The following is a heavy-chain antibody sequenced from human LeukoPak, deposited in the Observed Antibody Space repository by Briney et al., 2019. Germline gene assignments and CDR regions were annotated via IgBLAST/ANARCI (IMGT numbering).Heavy chain of an antibody. CDR2: INAGNGDT. J-gene: IGHJ4*02. V-gene: IGHV1-3*01. Sequence: WASVKVSCTASGYTFTNYAVNWLRQAPGQRLEWMGWINAGNGDTKFSQNYQARVTITRDASASTAYMELSSLTSEDTAVYFCARGLWSAHRREYYFDSWGQGTLVTVSS. CDR1: GYTFTNYA. CDR3: ARGLWSAHRREYYFDS. D-gene: IGHD3-3*01.